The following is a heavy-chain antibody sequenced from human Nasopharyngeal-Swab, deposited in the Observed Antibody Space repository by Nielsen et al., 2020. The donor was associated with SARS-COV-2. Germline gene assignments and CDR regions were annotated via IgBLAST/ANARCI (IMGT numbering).Heavy chain of an antibody. CDR2: IAHDASNE. J-gene: IGHJ4*02. Sequence: GESLKISCAASGFTFSSFGMHWVRQAPGKGLEWVAFIAHDASNEYYGDSVKGRFSISRDSSKNTLYLQMDSLRGEDTAVYYCARDAPAHYGAFYWGRGTPVNVS. D-gene: IGHD4-17*01. CDR3: ARDAPAHYGAFY. CDR1: GFTFSSFG. V-gene: IGHV3-30*03.